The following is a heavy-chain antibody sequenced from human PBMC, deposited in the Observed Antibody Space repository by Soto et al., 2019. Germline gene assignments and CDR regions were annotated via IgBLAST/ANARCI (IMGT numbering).Heavy chain of an antibody. CDR1: GFSLSSTRMA. V-gene: IGHV2-5*02. CDR2: IYWDDDK. J-gene: IGHJ4*02. Sequence: QITLKESGPTLVKPTQTLTLTCTFSGFSLSSTRMAVGWIRQPPGKALEWLALIYWDDDKRYSPFLKSRLTITTDPSKNQVVLTMSNMDPVDTARYYCAHIGVAGLGYDFDYWGQGTLVTVSS. D-gene: IGHD6-19*01. CDR3: AHIGVAGLGYDFDY.